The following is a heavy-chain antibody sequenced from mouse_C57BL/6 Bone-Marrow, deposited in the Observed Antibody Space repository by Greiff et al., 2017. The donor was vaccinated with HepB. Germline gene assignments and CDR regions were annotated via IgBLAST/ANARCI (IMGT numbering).Heavy chain of an antibody. CDR1: GYTFTSYG. Sequence: VQLQQSGAELARPGASVKLSCKASGYTFTSYGISWVKQRTGQGLEWIGEIYPRSGNTYYNEKFKGKATLTADKSSSTAYMELRSLTSEDSAVYFCARPFITTVVATNWYFDVWGTGTTVTVSS. J-gene: IGHJ1*03. V-gene: IGHV1-81*01. CDR3: ARPFITTVVATNWYFDV. CDR2: IYPRSGNT. D-gene: IGHD1-1*01.